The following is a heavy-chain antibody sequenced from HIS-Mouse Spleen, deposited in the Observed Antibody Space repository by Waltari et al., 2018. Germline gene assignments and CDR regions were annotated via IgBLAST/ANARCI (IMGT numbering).Heavy chain of an antibody. CDR2: IRSKAYGGTT. V-gene: IGHV3-49*03. CDR1: GFTFGDYA. J-gene: IGHJ4*02. Sequence: EVQLVESGGGLVQPGRSLRLSCTASGFTFGDYAMSWFRQDPGKGLEWVGFIRSKAYGGTTEYAASVKGRFTISRDDSKSIAYLQMNSLKTEDTAVYYCTRASEYSSSYYFDYWGQGTLVTVSS. D-gene: IGHD6-6*01. CDR3: TRASEYSSSYYFDY.